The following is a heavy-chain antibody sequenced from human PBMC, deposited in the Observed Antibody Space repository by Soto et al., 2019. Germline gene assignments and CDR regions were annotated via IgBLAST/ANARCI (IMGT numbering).Heavy chain of an antibody. V-gene: IGHV4-59*12. CDR3: ASEKRMAPMYGSDF. D-gene: IGHD2-8*02. CDR2: INHSGST. CDR1: GGSISSYY. J-gene: IGHJ4*02. Sequence: PSETLSLTCTVSGGSISSYYWSWIRQPPGKGLEWIGEINHSGSTNYNPSLKSRVTISVDMSKNQISLNLTSVTAADTAVYYCASEKRMAPMYGSDFWGQGTLVTVSS.